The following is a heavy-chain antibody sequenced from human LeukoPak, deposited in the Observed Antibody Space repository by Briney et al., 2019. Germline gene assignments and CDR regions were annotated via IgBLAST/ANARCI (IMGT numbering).Heavy chain of an antibody. CDR3: ARAFKQYYYVSSGYPLGYYYYGMDV. V-gene: IGHV3-66*01. CDR2: IYSGGST. D-gene: IGHD3-22*01. CDR1: GFTVSSNY. J-gene: IGHJ6*02. Sequence: GGSLRLSCAASGFTVSSNYKSWVRQAPVKGLEWVSVIYSGGSTYYADSVKGRFTISRDNSKNTLYLQMNSLRAEDTAVYYCARAFKQYYYVSSGYPLGYYYYGMDVWGQGTTVTVPS.